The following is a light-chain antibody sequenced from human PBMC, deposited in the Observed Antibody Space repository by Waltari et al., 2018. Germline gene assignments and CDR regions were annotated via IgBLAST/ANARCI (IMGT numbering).Light chain of an antibody. V-gene: IGKV1-5*03. J-gene: IGKJ3*01. CDR1: QSVNNW. Sequence: DIQLTKSPSTLSASVGDRVTITCRASQSVNNWLAWYQQKPGKAPKLLIYKASSLESGVPSRFSGRGSGTEFTLSIFSLQPDDFATYYCQQYDSYPFTFGPGTKVDFQ. CDR3: QQYDSYPFT. CDR2: KAS.